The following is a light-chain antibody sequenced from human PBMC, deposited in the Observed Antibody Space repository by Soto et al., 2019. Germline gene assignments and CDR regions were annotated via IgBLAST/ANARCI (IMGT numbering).Light chain of an antibody. CDR1: QSVRSSY. CDR3: QQYGSSPPVT. CDR2: AAS. V-gene: IGKV3-20*01. J-gene: IGKJ4*01. Sequence: EIVLTQSPGTLSLSPGERATLSCRASQSVRSSYLAWYQQRPGQAPRLLIYAASSRATGIPDRFSGSGSGTDFTLTISRLEPEDFAVYYCQQYGSSPPVTFGGGTKVDNK.